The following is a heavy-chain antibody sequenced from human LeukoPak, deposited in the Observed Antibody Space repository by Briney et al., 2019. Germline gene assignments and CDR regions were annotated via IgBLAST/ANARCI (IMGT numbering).Heavy chain of an antibody. V-gene: IGHV3-23*01. CDR3: AKDRRYSSSRGYYFDY. Sequence: GGSLRLSCAASGFTFSSYAMSWVRQAPGKGLEWVSAISGSGGSTYYADSVKGRFTISRDNSKNTLYLQMNSLRAEDTAVYCCAKDRRYSSSRGYYFDYWGQGTLVTVSS. CDR1: GFTFSSYA. J-gene: IGHJ4*02. D-gene: IGHD6-13*01. CDR2: ISGSGGST.